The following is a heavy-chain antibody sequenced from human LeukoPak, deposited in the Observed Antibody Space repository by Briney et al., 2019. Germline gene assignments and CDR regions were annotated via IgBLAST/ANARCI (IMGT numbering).Heavy chain of an antibody. CDR1: GGSFSGYY. Sequence: SETLSLTCAVYGGSFSGYYWSWIRQPPGKGLEWIGEINHSGSTNYNPSLKSRVTISVDTSKNQFSLKLSSVTAADTAVYYCARTIAAAGTYLFDYWGQGTLVTVSS. V-gene: IGHV4-34*01. J-gene: IGHJ4*02. CDR3: ARTIAAAGTYLFDY. D-gene: IGHD6-13*01. CDR2: INHSGST.